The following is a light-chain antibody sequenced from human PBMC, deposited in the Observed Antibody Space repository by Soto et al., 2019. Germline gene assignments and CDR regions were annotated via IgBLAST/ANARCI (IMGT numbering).Light chain of an antibody. J-gene: IGKJ3*01. Sequence: EIVLTQTPATLSLSPGERATLSCRASQSIASYLNWYQHRPGQAPRLLIYDSFTRATGIPARFSGSGSGTDFTLTISSLEPEDFAVYYCQQRASWPITFGPGTKVDIK. CDR3: QQRASWPIT. V-gene: IGKV3-11*01. CDR2: DSF. CDR1: QSIASY.